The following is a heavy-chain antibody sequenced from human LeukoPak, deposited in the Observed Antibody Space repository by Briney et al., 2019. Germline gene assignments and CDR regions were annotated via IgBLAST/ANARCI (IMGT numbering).Heavy chain of an antibody. V-gene: IGHV3-21*01. CDR1: GFTFSSYS. CDR3: ARDRVELTGGTGPNYYMDV. J-gene: IGHJ6*03. CDR2: IRSSSSYI. D-gene: IGHD7-27*01. Sequence: GGSLRLSCAASGFTFSSYSMNWVRQAPGKGLEWVSSIRSSSSYIYYADSVKGRFTISRDNAKNSLYLQMNSLRAEDTAVYYCARDRVELTGGTGPNYYMDVWGKGTTVTVSS.